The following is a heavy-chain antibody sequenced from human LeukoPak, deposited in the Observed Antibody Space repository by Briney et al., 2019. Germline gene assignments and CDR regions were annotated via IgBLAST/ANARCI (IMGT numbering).Heavy chain of an antibody. CDR2: INHSGST. Sequence: KTSETLSLTCAVYGGSFSGYYWSWIRQPPGKGLEWIGEINHSGSTNYNPSLKSRVTISVDTSKNQFSLKLSSVTAADTAVYYCARGGGYDFWSGNWFDPWGQGTLVTVSS. CDR3: ARGGGYDFWSGNWFDP. D-gene: IGHD3-3*01. V-gene: IGHV4-34*01. J-gene: IGHJ5*02. CDR1: GGSFSGYY.